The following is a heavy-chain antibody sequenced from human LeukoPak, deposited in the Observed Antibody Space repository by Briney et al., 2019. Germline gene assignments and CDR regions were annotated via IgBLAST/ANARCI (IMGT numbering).Heavy chain of an antibody. Sequence: GGSLRLSCAASGFTFSSYGMYWVRQAPGKGLEWVAVISYDGSNKYYADSVKGRFTISRDNSKNTLYLQMNSLRAEDTAVYYCAKFASLLRYFDWLPPYGMDVWGQGTTVTVSS. J-gene: IGHJ6*02. V-gene: IGHV3-30*18. CDR2: ISYDGSNK. CDR3: AKFASLLRYFDWLPPYGMDV. CDR1: GFTFSSYG. D-gene: IGHD3-9*01.